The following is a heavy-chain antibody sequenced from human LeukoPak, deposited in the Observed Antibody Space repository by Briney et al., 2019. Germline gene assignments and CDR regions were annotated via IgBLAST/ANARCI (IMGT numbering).Heavy chain of an antibody. CDR3: AREPTYSGSYYYYYKDV. J-gene: IGHJ6*03. V-gene: IGHV1-2*06. CDR1: GYTFTGYY. Sequence: GASVKVSCKASGYTFTGYYMRWVRQAPGQGLEWMGRINPNSGGTNYAQKFQGRVTMTRDTSISTAYMELSRLRSDDTAVYYCAREPTYSGSYYYYYKDVWGKGTTVTVSS. CDR2: INPNSGGT. D-gene: IGHD1-26*01.